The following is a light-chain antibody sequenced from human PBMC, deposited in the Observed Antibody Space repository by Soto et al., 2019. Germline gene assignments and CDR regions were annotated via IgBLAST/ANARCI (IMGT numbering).Light chain of an antibody. Sequence: QLVLTQPPSASASLGASVKLTCTLSSGHSSYDIAWHQQQPEKGPRYLMKVNNDGSHNKGDGIPDRFSGSSSGAERYLTISSLQSEDEADYYCQTWGTGIRVFGGGTKVTVL. V-gene: IGLV4-69*01. CDR3: QTWGTGIRV. CDR2: VNNDGSH. J-gene: IGLJ3*02. CDR1: SGHSSYD.